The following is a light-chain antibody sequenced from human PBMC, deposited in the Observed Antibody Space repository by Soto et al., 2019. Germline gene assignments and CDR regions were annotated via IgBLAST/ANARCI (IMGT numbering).Light chain of an antibody. V-gene: IGLV1-40*01. J-gene: IGLJ2*01. Sequence: QSVLTQPPSVSGAPGQRVTISCTGSSSNIGAGYDVHWYQQLPGTAPKLLIYDNNNRPSGVPDRFSGSKSGTSASLAITGLRADDEADYYCQSYDISLSGVVFGGGTKSPS. CDR2: DNN. CDR3: QSYDISLSGVV. CDR1: SSNIGAGYD.